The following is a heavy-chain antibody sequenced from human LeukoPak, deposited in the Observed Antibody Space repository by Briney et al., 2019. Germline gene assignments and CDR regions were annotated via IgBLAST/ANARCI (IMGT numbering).Heavy chain of an antibody. CDR3: ARRYYYNLGSFPFDF. CDR2: IHNSGAT. D-gene: IGHD3-10*01. Sequence: SETLSLTCAVSGGPFSGYFWSWIRQSSGKGLEWIGEIHNSGATNYNPSLNSRVTTSEDTSKNQFYLNLSSVTAADTAVYYCARRYYYNLGSFPFDFWGQGTLVTVSS. V-gene: IGHV4-34*01. CDR1: GGPFSGYF. J-gene: IGHJ4*02.